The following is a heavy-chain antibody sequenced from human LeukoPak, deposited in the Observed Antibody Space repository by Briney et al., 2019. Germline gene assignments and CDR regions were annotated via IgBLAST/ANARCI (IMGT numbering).Heavy chain of an antibody. J-gene: IGHJ5*02. CDR3: ARDGSKGRSSSWYEGFDP. Sequence: SQTLSLTCAISGDSVSSNSAAWNWIRQSPSRGLEWLGRTYYRSKWYNDYAVSVKSRITINPDTSKNQFSLQLNSVTPEDTAVYYCARDGSKGRSSSWYEGFDPWGQGTLVTVSS. CDR2: TYYRSKWYN. CDR1: GDSVSSNSAA. V-gene: IGHV6-1*01. D-gene: IGHD6-13*01.